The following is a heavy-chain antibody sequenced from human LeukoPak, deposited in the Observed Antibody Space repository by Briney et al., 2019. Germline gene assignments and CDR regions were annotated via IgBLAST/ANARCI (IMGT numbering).Heavy chain of an antibody. J-gene: IGHJ6*03. CDR3: ARDGYYYYMDV. Sequence: PGGSLRLSCAASGFTFSSYSMNWVRQAPGKGLEWVSSISSSSYIYYADSVKGRFTISRDNAKNSLYLQMNSLRAEDTAVYYCARDGYYYYMDVWGKGTTVTVSS. CDR2: ISSSSYI. V-gene: IGHV3-21*01. CDR1: GFTFSSYS.